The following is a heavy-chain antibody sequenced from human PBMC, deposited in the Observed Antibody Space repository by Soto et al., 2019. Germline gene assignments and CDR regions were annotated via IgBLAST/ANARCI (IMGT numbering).Heavy chain of an antibody. CDR3: AKAYSSSSYYCCMDD. J-gene: IGHJ6*03. Sequence: GGSLRLSCAASGFTFSSYAMSWVRQAPGKGLEWVSAISGSGGSTYYADSVKGRFTISRDNSKNTLYLQMNSLRAEDTAVYYCAKAYSSSSYYCCMDDWGKGTTVTVSS. V-gene: IGHV3-23*01. D-gene: IGHD6-6*01. CDR1: GFTFSSYA. CDR2: ISGSGGST.